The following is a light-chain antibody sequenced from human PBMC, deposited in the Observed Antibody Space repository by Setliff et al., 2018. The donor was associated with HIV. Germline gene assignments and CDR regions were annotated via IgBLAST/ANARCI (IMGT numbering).Light chain of an antibody. CDR3: CSYTSSLTYV. CDR1: SSDVGSYNF. J-gene: IGLJ1*01. CDR2: DVT. Sequence: QSALTQPASVSGSPGQSITLSCTGTSSDVGSYNFVSWYQQHPGRAPKLMIYDVTKQPSGVSDRFSGSKSGNTASLTISGLQTEDEADYYCCSYTSSLTYVFGTGTKVTVL. V-gene: IGLV2-14*03.